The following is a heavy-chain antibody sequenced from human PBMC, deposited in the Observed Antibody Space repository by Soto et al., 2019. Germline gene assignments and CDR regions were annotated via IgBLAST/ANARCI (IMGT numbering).Heavy chain of an antibody. CDR3: TRVGPPNDFWSGYYKFYYYYYMDV. Sequence: GGSLRLSCTASGFTFGDYAMSWFRQAPGKGLEWVGFIRSKAYGGTTEYAASVKGRFTISRDDSKSIAYLQMNSLKTEDTAVYYCTRVGPPNDFWSGYYKFYYYYYMDVWGKGTTVTVSS. V-gene: IGHV3-49*03. D-gene: IGHD3-3*01. J-gene: IGHJ6*03. CDR1: GFTFGDYA. CDR2: IRSKAYGGTT.